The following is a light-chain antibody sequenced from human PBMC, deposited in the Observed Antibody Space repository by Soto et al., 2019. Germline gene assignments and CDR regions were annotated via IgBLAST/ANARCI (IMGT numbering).Light chain of an antibody. V-gene: IGKV3-11*01. Sequence: EVGLTQTTATLSLSPGERATLSCRASQSVSSYLAWYQQKPGQAPRLLIYDASTRATGIPARFRGSGSGTDFTLTISSLEPEDFAVYYCQQRSNWPITFGQGTRLAIK. J-gene: IGKJ5*01. CDR2: DAS. CDR1: QSVSSY. CDR3: QQRSNWPIT.